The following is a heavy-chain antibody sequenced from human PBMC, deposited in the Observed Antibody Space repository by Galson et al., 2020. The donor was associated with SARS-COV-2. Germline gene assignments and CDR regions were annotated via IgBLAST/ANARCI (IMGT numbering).Heavy chain of an antibody. Sequence: SDTLSLTCTVSGDSFINGDFYWSWIRQPPGKGLEWIGHIYYSGGTFYSPSLKSRITMSVDTPKNQFSLRLTSVTAADTAVYYCARVSVGTYSPYFDYWGQGTLVTVSS. CDR2: IYYSGGT. CDR1: GDSFINGDFY. D-gene: IGHD1-7*01. CDR3: ARVSVGTYSPYFDY. J-gene: IGHJ4*02. V-gene: IGHV4-30-4*02.